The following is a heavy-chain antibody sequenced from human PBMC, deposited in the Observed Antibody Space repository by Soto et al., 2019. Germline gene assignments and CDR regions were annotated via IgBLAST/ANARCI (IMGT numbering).Heavy chain of an antibody. CDR2: ISYDGSNK. J-gene: IGHJ4*02. CDR3: AKETPLHRGLDY. Sequence: GGSLRLSCAASGFTFSSYGMHWVRQAPGKGLEWVAVISYDGSNKYYADSVKGRFTISRDNSKNTLYLQMNSLRAEDTAVYYCAKETPLHRGLDYWGQGTLVTVSS. CDR1: GFTFSSYG. V-gene: IGHV3-30*18.